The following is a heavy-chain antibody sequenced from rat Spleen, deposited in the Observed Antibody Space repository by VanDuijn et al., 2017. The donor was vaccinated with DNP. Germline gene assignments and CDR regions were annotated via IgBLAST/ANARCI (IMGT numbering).Heavy chain of an antibody. V-gene: IGHV5-25*01. CDR3: ARGSSSIYWYFDF. D-gene: IGHD1-2*01. Sequence: PGRSLKLSCAASGFTFSNFYMAWVRQAPKKGLEWVAAISPSGSSTYYPDSVKGRFTISRDDAKSSLYLQMNSLKSEDTATYYCARGSSSIYWYFDFWGPGTMVTVSS. CDR1: GFTFSNFY. CDR2: ISPSGSST. J-gene: IGHJ1*01.